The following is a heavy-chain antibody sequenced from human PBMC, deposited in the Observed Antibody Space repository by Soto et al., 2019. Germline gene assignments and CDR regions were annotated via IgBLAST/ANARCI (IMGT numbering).Heavy chain of an antibody. CDR3: ARQHRLPGRLNDY. V-gene: IGHV3-66*04. D-gene: IGHD6-25*01. CDR1: GFTVSSNY. Sequence: GGSLRLSCAASGFTVSSNYMSWVRQAPGKGLEWVSVIYSGGSTYYADSVKGRFTISRDNSKDTLYLQMNSLRAEDTAVYYCARQHRLPGRLNDYWGQGTLVTVSS. J-gene: IGHJ4*02. CDR2: IYSGGST.